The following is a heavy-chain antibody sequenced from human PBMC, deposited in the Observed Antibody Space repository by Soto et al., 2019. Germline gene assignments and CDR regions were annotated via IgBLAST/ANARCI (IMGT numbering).Heavy chain of an antibody. J-gene: IGHJ6*02. CDR1: GGSISSSSYY. CDR3: ATGRFYYYYGMDV. Sequence: QLQLQESGPGLVKPSETLSLTCTVSGGSISSSSYYWGWIRQPPGKGLEWIGSIYYSGSTYYNPSLKRRATISVDTSKNQSSLKLSSVTAADTAVYYCATGRFYYYYGMDVWGQGTTVTVSS. V-gene: IGHV4-39*01. CDR2: IYYSGST. D-gene: IGHD3-16*01.